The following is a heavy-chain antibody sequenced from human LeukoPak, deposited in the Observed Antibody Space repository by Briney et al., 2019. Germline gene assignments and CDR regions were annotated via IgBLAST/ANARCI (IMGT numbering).Heavy chain of an antibody. J-gene: IGHJ4*02. Sequence: GGSLRLSCVASGFTLRSYVMNWVRQTPGKGLEWVSSISGSGDSTFYAGSVKGRFSISRDNAKNSLYLQMNSLRAEDTALYYCAKDIGQYFAYGQPYFHYWGQGTLVTVSS. CDR3: AKDIGQYFAYGQPYFHY. CDR1: GFTLRSYV. CDR2: ISGSGDST. V-gene: IGHV3-23*01. D-gene: IGHD2/OR15-2a*01.